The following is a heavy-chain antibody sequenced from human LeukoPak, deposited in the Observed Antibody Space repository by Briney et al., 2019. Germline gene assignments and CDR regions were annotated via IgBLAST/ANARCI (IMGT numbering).Heavy chain of an antibody. J-gene: IGHJ4*02. CDR1: GGSISSYY. D-gene: IGHD6-19*01. V-gene: IGHV4-59*01. CDR2: IYYSGST. CDR3: ARAPRDSSGWYPFDY. Sequence: SETLTLTCTDSGGSISSYYWSWIRQPPGKGLEWIGYIYYSGSTNYNPSLKSRVTISVDTSKNQFSLKLSSVTAADTAVYYCARAPRDSSGWYPFDYWGQGTLVTVSS.